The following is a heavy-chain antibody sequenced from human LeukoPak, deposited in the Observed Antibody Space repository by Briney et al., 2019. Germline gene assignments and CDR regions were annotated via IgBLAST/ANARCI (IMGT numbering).Heavy chain of an antibody. CDR3: TTDAGYYDSIDY. J-gene: IGHJ4*02. CDR2: IRSKANSYAT. D-gene: IGHD3-22*01. V-gene: IGHV3-73*01. Sequence: PGGSLRLSCAASGFTFSGSAMHWVRQASGKGLEWVGRIRSKANSYATAYAASVKGRFTISRDDSKNTAYLQMNSLKTEDTAVYYCTTDAGYYDSIDYWGQGTLVTVSS. CDR1: GFTFSGSA.